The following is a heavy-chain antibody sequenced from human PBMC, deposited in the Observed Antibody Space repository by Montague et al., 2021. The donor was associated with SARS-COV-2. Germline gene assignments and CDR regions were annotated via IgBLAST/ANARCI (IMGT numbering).Heavy chain of an antibody. D-gene: IGHD3-10*01. V-gene: IGHV4-34*01. CDR2: VDRSGTA. CDR1: DGSVSAYF. Sequence: SETLSLTCAFSDGSVSAYFWSWVRQLPGKGLEWIGQVDRSGTAHYSPSLQSRLTLSVDTSNNQVSLNLTSVTATDTATYYCARGRDSGTYFGTKYYFQYGLDVWGQGTTVTVSS. J-gene: IGHJ6*02. CDR3: ARGRDSGTYFGTKYYFQYGLDV.